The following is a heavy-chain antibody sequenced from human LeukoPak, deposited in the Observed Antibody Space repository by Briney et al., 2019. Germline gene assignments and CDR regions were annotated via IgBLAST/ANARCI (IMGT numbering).Heavy chain of an antibody. CDR2: INPDGSST. J-gene: IGHJ4*02. D-gene: IGHD2-15*01. V-gene: IGHV3-74*01. CDR1: GFTFSSYW. CDR3: VRYGSFSH. Sequence: GGSLRLSCVASGFTFSSYWMHWARQGPGKGLVWVSLINPDGSSTNYADSVKGRFTISKDNAKNTVYLQMNSLRAEDTAVYYCVRYGSFSHWGQGTLVTVSS.